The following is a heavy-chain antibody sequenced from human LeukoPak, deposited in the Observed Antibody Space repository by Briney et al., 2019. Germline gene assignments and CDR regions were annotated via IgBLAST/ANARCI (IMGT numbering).Heavy chain of an antibody. V-gene: IGHV1-2*02. CDR1: GYTFTGYY. CDR2: INPNSGGT. Sequence: AASVKVSCKASGYTFTGYYMHWVRQAPGQGLEWMGWINPNSGGTNYAQRFQGRVTMTRDTSISTAYMELSRLRSDDTAVYYCARGQHDYGGKNWFDPWGQGTLVTVSS. CDR3: ARGQHDYGGKNWFDP. J-gene: IGHJ5*02. D-gene: IGHD4-17*01.